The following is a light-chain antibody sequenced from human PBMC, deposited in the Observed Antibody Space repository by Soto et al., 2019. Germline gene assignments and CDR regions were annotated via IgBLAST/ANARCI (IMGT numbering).Light chain of an antibody. CDR2: GAS. CDR3: QQYNNWPLT. CDR1: QSVSSD. J-gene: IGKJ4*01. Sequence: EIVMTQSPATLSVSPGERATLSCRASQSVSSDLAWYGQKPGQAPRLLIYGASTRATGIPARFSGSGSGTEFTLTISSLQSEDFAVYYCQQYNNWPLTFGGGTRVDIK. V-gene: IGKV3-15*01.